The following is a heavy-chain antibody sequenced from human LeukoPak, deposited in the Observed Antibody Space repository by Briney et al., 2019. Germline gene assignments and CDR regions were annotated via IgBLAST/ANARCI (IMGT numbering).Heavy chain of an antibody. CDR1: GFTFTSSA. CDR3: ARDSYYYGSGSYNLVY. Sequence: GASVKVSCKASGFTFTSSAVQWVRQARGQRLEWIGWIVVGSGNTNYAQKFQERVTITRDMSTSTAYMELSSLRSEDTAVYYCARDSYYYGSGSYNLVYWGQGTLVTVSS. V-gene: IGHV1-58*01. D-gene: IGHD3-10*01. J-gene: IGHJ4*02. CDR2: IVVGSGNT.